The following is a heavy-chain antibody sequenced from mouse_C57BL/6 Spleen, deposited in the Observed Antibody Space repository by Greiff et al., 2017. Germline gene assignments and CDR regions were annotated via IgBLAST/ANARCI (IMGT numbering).Heavy chain of an antibody. CDR1: GYTFTSYW. J-gene: IGHJ2*01. CDR2: IDPSDSYT. D-gene: IGHD3-2*02. Sequence: QVQLQQPGAELVMPGASVKLSCKASGYTFTSYWMHWVKQRPGQGLEWIGEIDPSDSYTNYNQKFKGKSTLTVDKSSSTAYMQLSSLTSEDSAVCYCARRDSSGFDYWGQGTTLPVSS. V-gene: IGHV1-69*01. CDR3: ARRDSSGFDY.